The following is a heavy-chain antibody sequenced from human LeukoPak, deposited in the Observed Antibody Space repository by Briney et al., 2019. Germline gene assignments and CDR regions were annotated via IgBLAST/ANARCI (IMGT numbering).Heavy chain of an antibody. J-gene: IGHJ6*02. D-gene: IGHD6-13*01. Sequence: GASVKVSCKASGGTFSSYAISWVRQAPGQGLEWMGWISAYNGNTNYAQKLQGRVTMTTDTSTSTAYMELRSLRSDDTAVYYCATHVAAAGTYYYYGMDVWGQGTTVTVSS. CDR1: GGTFSSYA. CDR2: ISAYNGNT. CDR3: ATHVAAAGTYYYYGMDV. V-gene: IGHV1-18*01.